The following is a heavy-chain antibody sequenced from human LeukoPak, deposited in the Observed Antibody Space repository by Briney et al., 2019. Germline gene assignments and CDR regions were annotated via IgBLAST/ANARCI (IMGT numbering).Heavy chain of an antibody. CDR3: ARHGGYFLFDP. CDR1: GGSISSGSYY. V-gene: IGHV4-61*02. CDR2: IYTSGST. Sequence: SQTLSLTCTVSGGSISSGSYYWSWIRQPTGKGLEWIGRIYTSGSTNYNPSLKSRVTISVDTSKNQFSLKLSSVTAADTAVYYCARHGGYFLFDPWGQGTLVTVSS. D-gene: IGHD3-22*01. J-gene: IGHJ5*02.